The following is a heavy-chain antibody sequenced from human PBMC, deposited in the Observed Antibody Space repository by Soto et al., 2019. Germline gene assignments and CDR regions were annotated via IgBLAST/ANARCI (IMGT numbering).Heavy chain of an antibody. CDR1: GFTFSDYG. J-gene: IGHJ4*02. Sequence: QEQLVESGGGVVQPGRSLRLSCEASGFTFSDYGWHWVRQAPGKGLEWVAVIWYDGSDKYYTDSVKGRFTISRDNSKNTLYLQMNSLRADDTAVYYCARDWGGPPRTRCVAPDYWGQGTLVTVSS. D-gene: IGHD2-21*01. V-gene: IGHV3-33*01. CDR3: ARDWGGPPRTRCVAPDY. CDR2: IWYDGSDK.